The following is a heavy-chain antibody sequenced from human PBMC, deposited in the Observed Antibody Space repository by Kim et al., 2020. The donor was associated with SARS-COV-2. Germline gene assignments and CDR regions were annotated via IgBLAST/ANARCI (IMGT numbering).Heavy chain of an antibody. D-gene: IGHD2-15*01. J-gene: IGHJ4*02. CDR2: INSDGSFT. Sequence: GGSLRLSCAAPGFSFSSYWMQWVRQAPGKGLVWVSRINSDGSFTSYADSVKDRFTISRDNAKNTLYLQMNSLRADDTAVYYCRYCSGGSCYSGPDYLGQGTRLTVSS. CDR3: RYCSGGSCYSGPDY. V-gene: IGHV3-74*01. CDR1: GFSFSSYW.